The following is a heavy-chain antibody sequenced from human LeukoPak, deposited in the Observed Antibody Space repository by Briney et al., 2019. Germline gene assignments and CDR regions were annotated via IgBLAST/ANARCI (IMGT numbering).Heavy chain of an antibody. J-gene: IGHJ5*01. D-gene: IGHD2-21*02. V-gene: IGHV5-51*01. CDR3: ARGDVVRGVSWFDS. CDR1: GYSFTNFW. Sequence: GESLKISCKASGYSFTNFWIGWVRQMPGKGLQWMGIIFPGDSDTRYSPSFQGQVTFSVDKSISTAYLQWKSLKASDTAMYYCARGDVVRGVSWFDSWGQGALVTVSS. CDR2: IFPGDSDT.